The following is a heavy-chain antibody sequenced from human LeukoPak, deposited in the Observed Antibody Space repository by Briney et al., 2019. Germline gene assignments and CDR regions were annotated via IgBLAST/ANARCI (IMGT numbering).Heavy chain of an antibody. CDR2: MNPNSGNT. CDR3: ASRITMVRGVVGAFDI. V-gene: IGHV1-8*03. CDR1: GYTFTSYD. J-gene: IGHJ3*02. D-gene: IGHD3-10*01. Sequence: GSVKVSCKASGYTFTSYDINWVRQATGQGLEWMGWMNPNSGNTGYAQKFQGRVTITRNTSISTAYMELSSLRSEDTAVYYCASRITMVRGVVGAFDIWGQGPMVTVSS.